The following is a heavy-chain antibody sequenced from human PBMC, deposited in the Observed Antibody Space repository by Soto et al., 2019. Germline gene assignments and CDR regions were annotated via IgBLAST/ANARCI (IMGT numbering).Heavy chain of an antibody. V-gene: IGHV1-69*12. J-gene: IGHJ6*02. CDR3: ARDKDREQLGGNYYYALDV. CDR1: GDTFSSFA. CDR2: IIPIFRTP. Sequence: QVHLVQSRAEVKKPGSSVKVSCKASGDTFSSFAISWVRQAPGQGLEWMGGIIPIFRTPKYGQKFQGRVTIPADEPTSTAYMELSSLRSEDTAVYYCARDKDREQLGGNYYYALDVWGQGTTVIVSS. D-gene: IGHD1-1*01.